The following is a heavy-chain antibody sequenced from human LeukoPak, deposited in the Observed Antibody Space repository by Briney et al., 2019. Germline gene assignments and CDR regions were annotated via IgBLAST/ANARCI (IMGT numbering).Heavy chain of an antibody. CDR2: MNPNSGNT. CDR3: AGSGYYTRWFDP. Sequence: ASVKVSCKASGYTLTSYDINWVRQATGQGLEWMGWMNPNSGNTGYAQKFQGRVTMTRNTSISTAYMELSSLRSEDTAVYYCAGSGYYTRWFDPWGQGTLVTVSS. D-gene: IGHD3-3*01. V-gene: IGHV1-8*01. J-gene: IGHJ5*02. CDR1: GYTLTSYD.